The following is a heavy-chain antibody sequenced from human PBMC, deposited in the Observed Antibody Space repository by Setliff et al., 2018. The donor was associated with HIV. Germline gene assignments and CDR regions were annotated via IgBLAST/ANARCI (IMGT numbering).Heavy chain of an antibody. D-gene: IGHD3-16*01. Sequence: PSETLSLTCTVSGASISGFYWSWIRQPPGKGLEWIGYFSYSVITNYNPSLKSRVTISVDTSKNQFSLNLNSVTAADTAVYYCARDYTNAFDIWGQVTMVTVSS. J-gene: IGHJ3*02. CDR2: FSYSVIT. V-gene: IGHV4-59*01. CDR3: ARDYTNAFDI. CDR1: GASISGFY.